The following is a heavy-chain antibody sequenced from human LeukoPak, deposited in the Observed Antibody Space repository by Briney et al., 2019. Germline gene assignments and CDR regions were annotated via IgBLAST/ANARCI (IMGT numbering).Heavy chain of an antibody. CDR3: AKDATPYYYYGMDV. D-gene: IGHD2-15*01. J-gene: IGHJ6*02. V-gene: IGHV3-9*01. CDR1: GFTFDDYA. CDR2: ISWNIGSI. Sequence: GRSLRLSCAASGFTFDDYAMHWVRQAPGKGLEWVSGISWNIGSIGYADSVKGRFTISRDNAKNSLYLQMNSLRAEDTALYYGAKDATPYYYYGMDVWGQGTSVSVS.